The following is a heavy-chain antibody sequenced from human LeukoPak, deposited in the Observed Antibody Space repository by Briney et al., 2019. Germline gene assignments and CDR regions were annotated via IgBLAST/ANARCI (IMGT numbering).Heavy chain of an antibody. CDR3: ARVENYNILTALAFDI. D-gene: IGHD3-9*01. V-gene: IGHV4-59*01. CDR1: GGSISSYY. CDR2: ISYSGST. Sequence: SETLSLTCTVSGGSISSYYWSWIRQPPGKGLEWIGYISYSGSTNYNPSLKSRVSISVDTSKNQFSLKLSSVTAADTAVYYCARVENYNILTALAFDIWGQGTMVTVSS. J-gene: IGHJ3*02.